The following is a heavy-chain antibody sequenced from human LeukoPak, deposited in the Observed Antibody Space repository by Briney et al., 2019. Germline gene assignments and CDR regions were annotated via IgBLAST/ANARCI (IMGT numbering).Heavy chain of an antibody. J-gene: IGHJ6*03. CDR2: ISGSGDTT. CDR3: AKDTTAWWYHRAYMDV. Sequence: GGSLRLSCAASGFTFSSYAMNWVRQAPGEGLEWVSAISGSGDTTYHADSVKGRFTISRDNSENRLSLQMDSLRAEDTAVYFCAKDTTAWWYHRAYMDVWGKGTTVTVSS. V-gene: IGHV3-23*01. CDR1: GFTFSSYA. D-gene: IGHD2-15*01.